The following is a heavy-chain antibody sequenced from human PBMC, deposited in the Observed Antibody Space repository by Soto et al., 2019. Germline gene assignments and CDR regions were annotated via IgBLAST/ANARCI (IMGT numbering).Heavy chain of an antibody. D-gene: IGHD6-13*01. V-gene: IGHV3-53*01. J-gene: IGHJ4*02. Sequence: EVQLVESGGGLIQPGGSLRLSCAASGFTVSSNYMSWVRQAPGKGLEWVSVIYSGGSTYYADSVKGRFTISRDNSKNTLYLQMKSLRAEDTAVYYCARGGYSSSWPFDYWGQGTLVTVSS. CDR2: IYSGGST. CDR1: GFTVSSNY. CDR3: ARGGYSSSWPFDY.